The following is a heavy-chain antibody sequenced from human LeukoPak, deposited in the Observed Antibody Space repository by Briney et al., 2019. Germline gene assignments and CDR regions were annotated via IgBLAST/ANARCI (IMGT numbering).Heavy chain of an antibody. V-gene: IGHV4-61*01. J-gene: IGHJ4*02. CDR2: IYYSGST. Sequence: SETLSLTCTVSGGSVSSGSYYWSWIRQPPGKGLEWIGYIYYSGSTNYNPSLKSRVTISVDTSKNQFSLKLSSVTAADTAVHYCARGIYGDFNDYWGQGTLVTVSS. CDR1: GGSVSSGSYY. D-gene: IGHD4-17*01. CDR3: ARGIYGDFNDY.